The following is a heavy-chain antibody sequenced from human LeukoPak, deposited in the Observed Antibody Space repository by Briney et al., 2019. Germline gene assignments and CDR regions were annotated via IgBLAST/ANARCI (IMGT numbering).Heavy chain of an antibody. CDR2: IFGSGGSA. Sequence: GGPLRLSCAASGFNFGSYYMTWVRQAPGKGLEWVSGIFGSGGSAHYADSVKGRFTISRDNSKNTVYLEMNSLGVEDTAVYFCAKTTVGYSSGRFPGWPADYWGQGTLVTVSS. CDR1: GFNFGSYY. J-gene: IGHJ4*02. D-gene: IGHD2-15*01. V-gene: IGHV3-23*01. CDR3: AKTTVGYSSGRFPGWPADY.